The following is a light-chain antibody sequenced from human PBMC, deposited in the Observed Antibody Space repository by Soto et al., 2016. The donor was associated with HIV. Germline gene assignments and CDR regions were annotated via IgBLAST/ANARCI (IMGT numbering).Light chain of an antibody. CDR1: NIGSKN. V-gene: IGLV3-21*03. Sequence: SYVLTQPPSVSVAPGKTASITCGGNNIGSKNMHWYQQKPGQAPVLVVYDDSDRPSGIPERYTGSNFGNTATLTISRVEAGDEAGYYCQVWDSSNDHWVFGGGTKLTVL. CDR3: QVWDSSNDHWV. J-gene: IGLJ2*01. CDR2: DDS.